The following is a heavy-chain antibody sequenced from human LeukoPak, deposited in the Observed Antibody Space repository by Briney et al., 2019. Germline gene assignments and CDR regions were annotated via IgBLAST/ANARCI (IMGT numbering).Heavy chain of an antibody. CDR1: GGSIRYYY. V-gene: IGHV4-59*01. D-gene: IGHD2-15*01. CDR2: IYYNGST. CDR3: ARKGGLFDY. Sequence: SETLSLTCTVSGGSIRYYYWSWIRQSPGKGLEWIGYIYYNGSTNYNPSLKSRVTISVDMSKNQFSLRMSSVTAADTAVYYCARKGGLFDYWGQGRLVTVSS. J-gene: IGHJ4*02.